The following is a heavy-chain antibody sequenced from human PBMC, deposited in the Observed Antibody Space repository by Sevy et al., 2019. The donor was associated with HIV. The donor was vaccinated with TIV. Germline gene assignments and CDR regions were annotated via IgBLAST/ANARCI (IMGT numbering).Heavy chain of an antibody. CDR2: IWYDGSNE. D-gene: IGHD1-26*01. CDR1: GFTFSTYG. V-gene: IGHV3-33*01. J-gene: IGHJ4*02. CDR3: ARDRGARGRRFDY. Sequence: GGSLRLSCAASGFTFSTYGMHWVRQAPGKGPEWVAVIWYDGSNEYYADSVKGRFTISRDNSKNTLYLQMNSLRAEDTAVYYCARDRGARGRRFDYWGQGILVTVSS.